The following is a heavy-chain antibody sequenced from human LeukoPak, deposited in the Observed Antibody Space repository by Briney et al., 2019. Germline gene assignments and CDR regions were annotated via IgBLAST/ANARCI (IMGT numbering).Heavy chain of an antibody. Sequence: SETLSLTCIVSGYSISGGYYWDWIRQPPGKGLEWIGSIYHSGITYYNPSLKSRVTISVDTSKNNFSLTLNSVTAADTAVYYCARSLDYYDSSGQNYWGQGILGTVSS. J-gene: IGHJ4*02. CDR2: IYHSGIT. V-gene: IGHV4-38-2*02. D-gene: IGHD3-22*01. CDR3: ARSLDYYDSSGQNY. CDR1: GYSISGGYY.